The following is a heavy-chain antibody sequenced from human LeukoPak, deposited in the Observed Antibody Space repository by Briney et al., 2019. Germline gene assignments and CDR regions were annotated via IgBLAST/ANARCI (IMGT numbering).Heavy chain of an antibody. CDR3: APVGVNMDV. J-gene: IGHJ6*03. CDR2: IYYSGST. CDR1: GGSISSSSYY. D-gene: IGHD2-8*01. V-gene: IGHV4-39*01. Sequence: PSETLSLTCTVSGGSISSSSYYWGWIRQPPGKGLEGYGSIYYSGSTYYNPSLKIRVTISVDTSKNQFSLKRSSVTAADTAVYYCAPVGVNMDVWGKGTTVTVSS.